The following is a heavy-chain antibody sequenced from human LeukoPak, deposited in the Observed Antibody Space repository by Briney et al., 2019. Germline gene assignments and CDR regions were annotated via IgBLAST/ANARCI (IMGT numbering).Heavy chain of an antibody. Sequence: GGSLRLSCAASGFTVSSYYMSWVRQAPGKGLEWVSVIYSGGSTYYADSVKGRFTISRDNSKNTLYLQMNSLRAEDTAVYYCARAYGDYEDAFDIWGQGTMVTVSS. J-gene: IGHJ3*02. CDR2: IYSGGST. D-gene: IGHD4-17*01. CDR3: ARAYGDYEDAFDI. CDR1: GFTVSSYY. V-gene: IGHV3-53*01.